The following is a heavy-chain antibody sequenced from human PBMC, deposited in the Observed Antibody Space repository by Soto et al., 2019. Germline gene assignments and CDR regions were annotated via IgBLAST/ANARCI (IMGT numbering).Heavy chain of an antibody. D-gene: IGHD3-10*01. Sequence: EVHLLESGGGLVQPGGSLRLSCAASGFTFSNYAMTWVRQAPGKGLEWVSVISGTGGGTNNADSAKGRFTTSRDNCTHTLYLQMNRLRAEDTAVYDCARRAFSGSWIQNYYGIDVWGHGTAVNVSS. CDR2: ISGTGGGT. CDR3: ARRAFSGSWIQNYYGIDV. CDR1: GFTFSNYA. J-gene: IGHJ6*02. V-gene: IGHV3-23*01.